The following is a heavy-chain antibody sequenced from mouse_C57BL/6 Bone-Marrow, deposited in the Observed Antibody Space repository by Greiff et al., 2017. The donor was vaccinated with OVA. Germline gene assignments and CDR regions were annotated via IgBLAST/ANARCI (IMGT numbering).Heavy chain of an antibody. V-gene: IGHV5-12*01. Sequence: DVQLVESGGGLVQPGGSLKLSCAASGFTFSDYYMYWVRQTPEKRLEWVAYISNGGGSTYYPDTVKGRFTISRDNAKNTLYLQMSRLKSEDTAMYYCARRGFTTVDYAMDYWGQGTSVTVSS. J-gene: IGHJ4*01. CDR2: ISNGGGST. D-gene: IGHD1-1*01. CDR1: GFTFSDYY. CDR3: ARRGFTTVDYAMDY.